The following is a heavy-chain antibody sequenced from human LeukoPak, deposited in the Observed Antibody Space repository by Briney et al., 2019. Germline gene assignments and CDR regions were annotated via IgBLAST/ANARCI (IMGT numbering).Heavy chain of an antibody. D-gene: IGHD5-12*01. CDR3: ASGGYSGYQRLYFDY. J-gene: IGHJ4*02. V-gene: IGHV3-7*01. CDR1: GFTFSSYW. CDR2: IKQDGSEK. Sequence: GGSLRLSCAASGFTFSSYWMSWVRQAPGKGLEWVANIKQDGSEKYYVDSVKGRFTISRDNAKNSLYLQMNSLRAEDTAVYYCASGGYSGYQRLYFDYWGQETLVTVSS.